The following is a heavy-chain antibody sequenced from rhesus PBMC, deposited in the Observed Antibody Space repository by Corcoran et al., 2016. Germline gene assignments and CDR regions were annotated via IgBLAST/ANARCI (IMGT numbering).Heavy chain of an antibody. V-gene: IGHV4S2*01. CDR2: IYGSIESS. D-gene: IGHD3-3*01. Sequence: QVRLQESGPGLVKPSETLPLTCVVSGTSINNNYWNWIRQAPGKGLEWIGRIYGSIESSDSHPSLKSRVTISIDTSKNQLSLKLLSLTAADTAVYYCAKSFNNFNRFDVWGAGVLVTVSS. J-gene: IGHJ5-1*01. CDR1: GTSINNNY. CDR3: AKSFNNFNRFDV.